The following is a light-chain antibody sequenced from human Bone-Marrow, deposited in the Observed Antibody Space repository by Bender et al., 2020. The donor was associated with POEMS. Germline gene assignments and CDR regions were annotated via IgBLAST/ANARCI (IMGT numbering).Light chain of an antibody. J-gene: IGLJ3*02. CDR3: YSAADNNLGV. Sequence: SYELTQPASVLVSPGQTVRITCSGDVLADKYARWFQQTAGQAPVLAIYDDTKRPSGLPERISGSSSGSTVTLTIRGAQVGDEAVYYCYSAADNNLGVFGGGTKLTVL. CDR2: DDT. CDR1: VLADKY. V-gene: IGLV3-27*01.